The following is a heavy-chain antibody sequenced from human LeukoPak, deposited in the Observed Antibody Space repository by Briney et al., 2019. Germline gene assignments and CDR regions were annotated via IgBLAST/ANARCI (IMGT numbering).Heavy chain of an antibody. CDR3: ARYPHCSSTDCYVT. CDR1: GGSVSSSSYY. V-gene: IGHV4-61*01. Sequence: PSETLSLTCTVSGGSVSSSSYYWSWNRQPPGKGLEWIGYLSYSGSTNYNPSLKSRVSISVDTSKNQFSLKLSSVTAADTAVYYCARYPHCSSTDCYVTWGQGTLVIVPA. CDR2: LSYSGST. J-gene: IGHJ4*02. D-gene: IGHD2-2*01.